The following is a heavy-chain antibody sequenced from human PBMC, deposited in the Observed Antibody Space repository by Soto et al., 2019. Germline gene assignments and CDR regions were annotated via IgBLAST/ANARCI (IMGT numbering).Heavy chain of an antibody. Sequence: PSETLSLTCTVSGGSISSSSYYWGWIRQPPGKGLEWIGSIYYSGSTYYNPSLKSRVTISVDTSKNQFSLKLSSVTAADTAVYYCARTSTYYDFWSGYSNRNYYYYMDVWGKGTTVTVSS. J-gene: IGHJ6*03. CDR3: ARTSTYYDFWSGYSNRNYYYYMDV. CDR1: GGSISSSSYY. V-gene: IGHV4-39*01. CDR2: IYYSGST. D-gene: IGHD3-3*01.